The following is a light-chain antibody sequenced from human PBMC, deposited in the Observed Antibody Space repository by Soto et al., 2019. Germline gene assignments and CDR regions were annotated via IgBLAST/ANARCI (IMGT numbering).Light chain of an antibody. CDR1: QSISSW. V-gene: IGKV1-5*03. Sequence: DIQMTQSPSTLSASVGDRVTITCRASQSISSWLAWYQQKPGKAPKLLIYKASSLESGVPSRFSGSGSGTEFTLTISSLQPHDSATYYCQQYNSYSITFGPGTKVDIK. CDR3: QQYNSYSIT. J-gene: IGKJ3*01. CDR2: KAS.